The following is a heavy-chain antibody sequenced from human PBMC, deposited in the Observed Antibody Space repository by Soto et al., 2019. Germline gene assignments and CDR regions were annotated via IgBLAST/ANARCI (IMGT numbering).Heavy chain of an antibody. V-gene: IGHV2-70*01. CDR3: ARMRKPSADYYYYGMDV. CDR1: GFSLSTSGMC. CDR2: IDWDDDK. J-gene: IGHJ6*02. Sequence: SGPTLVNPTQTLTLTCTFSGFSLSTSGMCVSWIRQPPGKALEWLALIDWDDDKYYSTSLKTRLTISKDTSKNQVVLTMTNMDPVDTATYYCARMRKPSADYYYYGMDVWGQGTTVTVSS.